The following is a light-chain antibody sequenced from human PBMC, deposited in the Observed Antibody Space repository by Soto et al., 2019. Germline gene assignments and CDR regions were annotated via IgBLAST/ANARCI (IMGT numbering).Light chain of an antibody. V-gene: IGKV3-20*01. CDR1: QFFGSDY. CDR2: GAS. CDR3: QKYDGTGT. Sequence: EIVLTQSPDTLSLSPGERATLSCRPSQFFGSDYLAWYQQKPGQPPRLLIYGASRRATGIPDRFSGRGSGTDFTLTISSLEPEDFAMYYCQKYDGTGTFGQGTKVDIK. J-gene: IGKJ1*01.